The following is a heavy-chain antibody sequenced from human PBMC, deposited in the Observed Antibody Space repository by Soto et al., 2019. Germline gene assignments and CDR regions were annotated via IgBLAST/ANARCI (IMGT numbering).Heavy chain of an antibody. CDR3: AKVDKYSSSWYGRYYGMDV. D-gene: IGHD6-13*01. V-gene: IGHV3-30*18. CDR2: ISYDGSNK. J-gene: IGHJ6*02. Sequence: GSLRLSCAASGFTFSSYGMHWVRQAPGKGLEWVAVISYDGSNKYYADSVKGRFTISRDNSKNTLYLQMNSLRAEDTAVYYCAKVDKYSSSWYGRYYGMDVWGQGTTVTVSS. CDR1: GFTFSSYG.